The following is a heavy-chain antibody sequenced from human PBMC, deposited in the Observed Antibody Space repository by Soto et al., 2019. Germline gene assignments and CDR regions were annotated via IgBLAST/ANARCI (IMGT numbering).Heavy chain of an antibody. Sequence: QVQLVESGGGVVQPGKSLRLSCAVSGFDFRKFGMHWVRQTPAKGLEGVAVISFDGSNTFYADSVKGRFTVSRDNSRNTVFLEMNSLSPDDTAVYYSAKDRANMVSFAGGYRGQGTLVIVSS. CDR1: GFDFRKFG. J-gene: IGHJ4*02. CDR3: AKDRANMVSFAGGY. D-gene: IGHD2-8*01. CDR2: ISFDGSNT. V-gene: IGHV3-30*18.